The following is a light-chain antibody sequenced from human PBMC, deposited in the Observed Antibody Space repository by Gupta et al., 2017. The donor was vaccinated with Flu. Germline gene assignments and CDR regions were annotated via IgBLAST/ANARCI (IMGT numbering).Light chain of an antibody. CDR1: ALPKQY. CDR3: QSTDSSGSYV. J-gene: IGLJ1*01. V-gene: IGLV3-25*02. CDR2: KDS. Sequence: SSELTQPPSLSVSPGQTARITCSGDALPKQYAYWYQQKPGQAPVLVIYKDSERPSGIPERFSGSSSGTTVTLTISGVQAEDEADYYCQSTDSSGSYVFGTGTKVTVL.